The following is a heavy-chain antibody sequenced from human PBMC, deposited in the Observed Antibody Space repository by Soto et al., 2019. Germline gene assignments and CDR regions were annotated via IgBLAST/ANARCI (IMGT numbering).Heavy chain of an antibody. CDR1: GYSFTSYW. Sequence: GESLKISCKGSGYSFTSYWIGWVRQMPGKGLEWMGIIYPGDSDTRYSPSFQGQVTISADKSISTAYLQWSSLKASDTAMYYCARHSYFSGTNYYYYGMYVWGQGSTVTVSS. V-gene: IGHV5-51*01. CDR3: ARHSYFSGTNYYYYGMYV. J-gene: IGHJ6*02. CDR2: IYPGDSDT. D-gene: IGHD3-10*01.